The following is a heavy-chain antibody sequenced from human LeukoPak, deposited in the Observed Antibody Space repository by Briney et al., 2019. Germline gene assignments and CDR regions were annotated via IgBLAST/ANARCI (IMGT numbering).Heavy chain of an antibody. CDR3: ASVVEGSDYFGMDV. CDR2: SRNKANGYTT. J-gene: IGHJ6*02. CDR1: GFTFSDHY. Sequence: GGSLRLSCAVSGFTFSDHYMAWVRQAPGKGLEWVGRSRNKANGYTTEYAASVKGRFTVSRDDSKNSLYLQMNSLKTGDTAVYYCASVVEGSDYFGMDVWGQGTTVTVSS. D-gene: IGHD2-15*01. V-gene: IGHV3-72*01.